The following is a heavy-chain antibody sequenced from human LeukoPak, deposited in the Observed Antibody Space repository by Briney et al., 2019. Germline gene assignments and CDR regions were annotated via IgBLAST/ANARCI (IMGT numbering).Heavy chain of an antibody. J-gene: IGHJ4*02. Sequence: GGSLRLSCAASGFTFSTYAVNWVRQAPGKGLEWVSAISSSGGTTYYADSVKGRFSISRDNSKNTLYLRMNSLRAEDTAIYYCAKDWNAWPTNFDSWGQGTLVTVSA. CDR1: GFTFSTYA. V-gene: IGHV3-23*01. D-gene: IGHD5-24*01. CDR3: AKDWNAWPTNFDS. CDR2: ISSSGGTT.